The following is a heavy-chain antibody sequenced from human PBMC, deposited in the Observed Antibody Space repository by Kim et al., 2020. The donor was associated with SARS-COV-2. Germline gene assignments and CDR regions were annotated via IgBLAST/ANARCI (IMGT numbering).Heavy chain of an antibody. V-gene: IGHV3-74*01. D-gene: IGHD3-3*01. CDR2: ITNDGSST. Sequence: GGSLRLSCAASGFTFSSYWMHWVRQAPGKGLMWVSRITNDGSSTAYADSVKGRFTISRDNAKNTLYLQMYSLRAEDTAVYYCARGARFEDYWGQGTLVTVSS. J-gene: IGHJ4*02. CDR3: ARGARFEDY. CDR1: GFTFSSYW.